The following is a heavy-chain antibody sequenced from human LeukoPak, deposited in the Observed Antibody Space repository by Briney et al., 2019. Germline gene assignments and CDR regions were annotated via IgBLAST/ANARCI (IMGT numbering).Heavy chain of an antibody. CDR1: GGTFSSYA. V-gene: IGHV1-69*05. Sequence: ASVKVSRKASGGTFSSYAISWVRQAPGQGLEWMGGIIPIFGTANYAQKFQGRVTITTDESTSTAYMELSSLRSEDTAVYYCASRSDFWSGYYDYWGQGTLVTVSS. CDR2: IIPIFGTA. CDR3: ASRSDFWSGYYDY. D-gene: IGHD3-3*01. J-gene: IGHJ4*02.